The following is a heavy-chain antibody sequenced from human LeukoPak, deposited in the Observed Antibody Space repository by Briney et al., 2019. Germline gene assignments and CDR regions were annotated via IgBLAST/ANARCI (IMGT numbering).Heavy chain of an antibody. V-gene: IGHV3-48*04. J-gene: IGHJ4*02. CDR3: ARIAAAKLYYFDY. Sequence: PGGSLRLSCAASGFTFSSYSMNWVRQAPGKGLEWVSYISSSSSTIYYADPVKGRFTISRDNAKNSLYLQMNSLRAEDTAVYYCARIAAAKLYYFDYWGQGTLVTVSS. D-gene: IGHD6-13*01. CDR2: ISSSSSTI. CDR1: GFTFSSYS.